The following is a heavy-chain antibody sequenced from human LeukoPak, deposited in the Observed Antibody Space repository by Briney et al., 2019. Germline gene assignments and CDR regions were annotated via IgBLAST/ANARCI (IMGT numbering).Heavy chain of an antibody. CDR2: IYSGGST. D-gene: IGHD6-13*01. CDR3: ARDTQQLASRGDY. Sequence: GGSLRLSCAASGFTVSSNYMSWVRQAPGKGLEWVSVIYSGGSTYYADSVKGRFTISRDNSKNTLYLQMNSLRAEDTAVYYCARDTQQLASRGDYWGQGTLDTVSS. J-gene: IGHJ4*02. V-gene: IGHV3-66*01. CDR1: GFTVSSNY.